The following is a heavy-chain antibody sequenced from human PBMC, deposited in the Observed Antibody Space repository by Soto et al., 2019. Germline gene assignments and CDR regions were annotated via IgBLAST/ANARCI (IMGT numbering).Heavy chain of an antibody. CDR2: IGIGSSTK. V-gene: IGHV3-48*01. CDR1: GFTPSRLS. J-gene: IGHJ3*01. D-gene: IGHD3-22*01. CDR3: ARDKLYYNDISGRPLNAFDV. Sequence: PGGSLRLSCAASGFTPSRLSMNWVRQAPGKGLEWISYIGIGSSTKYYADSVKGRFTISRDNAKNSLYLQMNSLRAEDTAVYYCARDKLYYNDISGRPLNAFDVWGQGTMVTVSS.